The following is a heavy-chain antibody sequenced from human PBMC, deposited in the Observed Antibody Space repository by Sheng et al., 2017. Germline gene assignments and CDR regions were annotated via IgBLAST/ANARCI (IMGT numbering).Heavy chain of an antibody. CDR1: GGSFSGYY. V-gene: IGHV4-34*01. CDR3: ARFGGSGEGY. Sequence: QVQLQQWGAGLLKPSETLSLTCAVYGGSFSGYYWSWIRQPPGKGLEWIGEINHSGSTNYNPSLKSRVTISVDTSKNQFSLKLSSVTAADTAVYYCARFGGSGEGYWGQGTLGHRSPQ. CDR2: INHSGST. D-gene: IGHD3-10*01. J-gene: IGHJ4*02.